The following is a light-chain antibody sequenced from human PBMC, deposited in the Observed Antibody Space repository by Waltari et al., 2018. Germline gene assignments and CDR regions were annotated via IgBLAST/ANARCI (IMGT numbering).Light chain of an antibody. CDR2: KNN. CDR1: SSNIGNNY. Sequence: QSVLTRPPSASGTPGQRVTISCSGSSSNIGNNYVYWYQHLPGAAPKLLIFKNNQRPSGVPDRFSDAKSGTSASLAISGLRSEDEADYYCAAWDDSLSGLVFGGGTKLSVL. V-gene: IGLV1-47*01. J-gene: IGLJ3*02. CDR3: AAWDDSLSGLV.